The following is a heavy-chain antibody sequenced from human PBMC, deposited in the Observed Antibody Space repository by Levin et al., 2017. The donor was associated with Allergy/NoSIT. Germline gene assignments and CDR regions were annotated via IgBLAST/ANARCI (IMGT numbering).Heavy chain of an antibody. CDR2: ITGDGEDT. CDR1: GFTFSNRA. Sequence: GESLKISCAASGFTFSNRAMTWVRQAAGKGLEWVSGITGDGEDTHYVDSVKGRFTISRDNSKNTLFLQMNNLRADDTATYFCAKGNTIFGVGRLDYWGRGTPVTVSS. J-gene: IGHJ4*02. V-gene: IGHV3-23*01. D-gene: IGHD3-3*01. CDR3: AKGNTIFGVGRLDY.